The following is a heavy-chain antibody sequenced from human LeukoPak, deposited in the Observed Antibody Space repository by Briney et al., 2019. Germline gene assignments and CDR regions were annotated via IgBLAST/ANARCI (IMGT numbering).Heavy chain of an antibody. Sequence: ASVKVSCKASGDAFSIYAISWVRQAPGQGLEWVGWIRGDNGNTNYAQKFQGRVTMTTETSTSTAYMELGSLGSDETAVYYCARVDLLTGYYFFDYWGQGTLVTVSS. CDR2: IRGDNGNT. V-gene: IGHV1-18*01. CDR3: ARVDLLTGYYFFDY. J-gene: IGHJ4*02. CDR1: GDAFSIYA. D-gene: IGHD3-9*01.